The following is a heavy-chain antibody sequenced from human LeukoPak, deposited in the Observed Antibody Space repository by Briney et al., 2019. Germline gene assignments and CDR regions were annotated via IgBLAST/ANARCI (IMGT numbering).Heavy chain of an antibody. CDR2: ISAYNGNT. J-gene: IGHJ4*02. CDR1: GYTFTSYG. Sequence: ASVKVSCKASGYTFTSYGISWVRQAPGQGLEWMGWISAYNGNTNYAQKLQGRVAMTTDTSTSTAYMELRSLRSDDTAVYYCARDKGKYCSSTSCSYFDYWGQGTLVTVSS. CDR3: ARDKGKYCSSTSCSYFDY. D-gene: IGHD2-2*01. V-gene: IGHV1-18*01.